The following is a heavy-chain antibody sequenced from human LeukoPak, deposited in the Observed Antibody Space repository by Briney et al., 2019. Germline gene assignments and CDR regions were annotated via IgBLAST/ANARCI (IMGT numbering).Heavy chain of an antibody. V-gene: IGHV3-30-3*01. CDR1: EITFSSYA. J-gene: IGHJ6*02. CDR2: ISYGGNNK. D-gene: IGHD4-23*01. Sequence: GRSLRLSCEASEITFSSYAMHWVRQAPGKGLEWVADISYGGNNKYYADSVKGRFTISRDNSKNTLYVQMNSLRAEDTAVYYCARGANGGNSGYYYYGMDVWGQGTTVTVSS. CDR3: ARGANGGNSGYYYYGMDV.